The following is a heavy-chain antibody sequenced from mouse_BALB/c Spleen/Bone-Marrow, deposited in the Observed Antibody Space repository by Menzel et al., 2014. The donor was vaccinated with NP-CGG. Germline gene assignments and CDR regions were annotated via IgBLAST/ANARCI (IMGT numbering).Heavy chain of an antibody. J-gene: IGHJ2*01. CDR2: ISSGGSYT. D-gene: IGHD2-4*01. CDR1: GFTFSSYA. Sequence: EVHLVESGGGLVKPGGSLKLSCAASGFTFSSYAMSWVRQTPEKRLEWVATISSGGSYTYYPDSVKGRFTISRDNAKNPLYLQMSSLRSEDTAMYYCARHGITRLLGYWGQGTTLTVSS. CDR3: ARHGITRLLGY. V-gene: IGHV5-9-3*01.